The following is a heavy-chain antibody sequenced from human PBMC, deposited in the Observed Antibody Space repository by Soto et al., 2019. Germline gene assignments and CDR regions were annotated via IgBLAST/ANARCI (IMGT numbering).Heavy chain of an antibody. Sequence: QVQLQESGPGLVKPSETLSLTCTVSGGSISSYYWSWIRQPPGKGLEWIGYIYYSGSTNYNPSLKRRVARSVDTSKNQFSLKLSSVTAADAAVDYCASSRSGYDYFDCGMDVWGQGTTVTVSS. D-gene: IGHD5-12*01. V-gene: IGHV4-59*01. CDR3: ASSRSGYDYFDCGMDV. CDR2: IYYSGST. CDR1: GGSISSYY. J-gene: IGHJ6*02.